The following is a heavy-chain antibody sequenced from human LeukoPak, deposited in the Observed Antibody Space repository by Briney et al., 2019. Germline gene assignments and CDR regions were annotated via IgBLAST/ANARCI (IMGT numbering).Heavy chain of an antibody. D-gene: IGHD3-16*01. J-gene: IGHJ4*02. V-gene: IGHV3-7*01. CDR2: IKQDGSEK. Sequence: PGGSLRLSCAASGFTFSSYWMSWVRQAPGKGLEWVANIKQDGSEKYYVDSVKGRFTISRDNSKNTLYLQMNSLRAEDTAVYYCAKDDRRGTFDYWGQGTLVTVSS. CDR1: GFTFSSYW. CDR3: AKDDRRGTFDY.